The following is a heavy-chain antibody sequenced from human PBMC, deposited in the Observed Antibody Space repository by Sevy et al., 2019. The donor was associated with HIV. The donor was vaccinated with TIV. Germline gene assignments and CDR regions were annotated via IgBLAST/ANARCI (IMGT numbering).Heavy chain of an antibody. CDR1: GFNFRNSW. J-gene: IGHJ4*02. Sequence: GGSLRLSCATFGFNFRNSWMAWVRQTPGKGLEFLADIKQDGYETYYVDSVKGGFTISRDNAKNSLHLQMNSLRAEDTAMYFCVRDPADGSSVLGYWGQGTPVTGSS. D-gene: IGHD3-10*02. V-gene: IGHV3-7*03. CDR3: VRDPADGSSVLGY. CDR2: IKQDGYET.